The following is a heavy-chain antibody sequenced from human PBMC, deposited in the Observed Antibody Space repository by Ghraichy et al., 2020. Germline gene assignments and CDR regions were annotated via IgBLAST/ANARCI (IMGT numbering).Heavy chain of an antibody. CDR2: INHSGST. CDR1: GGSFSGYY. D-gene: IGHD2-2*02. Sequence: SETLSLTCAVYGGSFSGYYCSWIRQPPGKGLEWIGEINHSGSTNYNPSLKSRVTISVDTSKNQFSLKLSSVTAADTAVYYCARDPLDLVVPAAISSGGWGWYFDLWGRGTLVTVSS. CDR3: ARDPLDLVVPAAISSGGWGWYFDL. V-gene: IGHV4-34*01. J-gene: IGHJ2*01.